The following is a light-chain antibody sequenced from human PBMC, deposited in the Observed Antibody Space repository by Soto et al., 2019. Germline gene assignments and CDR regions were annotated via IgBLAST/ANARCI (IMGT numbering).Light chain of an antibody. Sequence: QSVLTQPPSVSGAPGQRVTISCTGRSANIGAGYDVHWYQQLPGTATKVLIYGNSNRPSGVPDRFSGSKSGTSASLAITGRQAEDEADYYCHSYDSSLSGFVFGTGTQLIVL. CDR3: HSYDSSLSGFV. CDR2: GNS. J-gene: IGLJ1*01. CDR1: SANIGAGYD. V-gene: IGLV1-40*01.